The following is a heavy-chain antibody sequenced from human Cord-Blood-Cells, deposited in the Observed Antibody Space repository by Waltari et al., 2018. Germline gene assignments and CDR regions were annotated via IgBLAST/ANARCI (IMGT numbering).Heavy chain of an antibody. Sequence: QVQLVESGGGVVQPGRSLRLSCAASGFTFSSYAMHWVRQAPGKGLEWVAVISYDGSNKYYADSVKGRFTISRDNSKNTLYLQMNSLRADDTAVYYCARDALLTGPDYWGQGTLVTVSS. V-gene: IGHV3-30-3*01. CDR2: ISYDGSNK. CDR1: GFTFSSYA. D-gene: IGHD1-26*01. CDR3: ARDALLTGPDY. J-gene: IGHJ4*02.